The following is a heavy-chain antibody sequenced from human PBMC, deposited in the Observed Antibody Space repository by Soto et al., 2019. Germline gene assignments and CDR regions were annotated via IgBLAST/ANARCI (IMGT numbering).Heavy chain of an antibody. V-gene: IGHV3-23*01. CDR1: GFTFSSYA. CDR2: ISGSGGST. D-gene: IGHD4-17*01. Sequence: GGSLRLSCAASGFTFSSYAMSWVRQAPGKGLEWVSAISGSGGSTYYADSVKGRFTISRDNSKNTLYLQMNSLRAGDTAVYYCAKDLGDYGDYRGYFDYWGQGTLVTVS. J-gene: IGHJ4*02. CDR3: AKDLGDYGDYRGYFDY.